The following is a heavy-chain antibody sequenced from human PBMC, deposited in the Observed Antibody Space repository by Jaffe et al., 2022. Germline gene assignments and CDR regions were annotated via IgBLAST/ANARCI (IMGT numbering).Heavy chain of an antibody. CDR3: AKQGMRVDCSGGSCYSGPFDY. J-gene: IGHJ4*02. CDR1: GFTFSSYA. V-gene: IGHV3-23*01. D-gene: IGHD2-15*01. CDR2: ISGSGGST. Sequence: EVQLLESGGGLVQPGGSLRLSCAASGFTFSSYAMSWVRQAPGKGLEWVSAISGSGGSTYYADSVKGRFTISRDNSKNTLYLQMNSLRAEDTAVYYCAKQGMRVDCSGGSCYSGPFDYWGQGTLVTVSS.